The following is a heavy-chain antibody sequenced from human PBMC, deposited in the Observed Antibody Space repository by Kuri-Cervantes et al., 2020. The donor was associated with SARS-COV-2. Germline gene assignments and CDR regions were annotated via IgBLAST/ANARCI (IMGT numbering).Heavy chain of an antibody. CDR2: IYSGGST. Sequence: GGSLRLSCAASGFTFDSYGMSWVRQAPGKGLEWVSVIYSGGSTYYADSVKGRFTISRDNSKNTLYLQMNSLRAEDTAVYYCARDERWRYCSGGSCYGDYYYGMDVWGQGTTVTVSS. J-gene: IGHJ6*02. CDR3: ARDERWRYCSGGSCYGDYYYGMDV. D-gene: IGHD2-15*01. V-gene: IGHV3-53*01. CDR1: GFTFDSYG.